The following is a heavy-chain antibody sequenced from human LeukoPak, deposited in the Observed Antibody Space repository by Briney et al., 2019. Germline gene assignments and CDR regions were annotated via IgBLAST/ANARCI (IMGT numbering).Heavy chain of an antibody. Sequence: GGSLRLSCAASGFTFSSYAMSWVRQAPGKGLEWVSAISGGGGSTYYADSVKGRFTISRDNSKNTLYLQMNSLRAEDTAVYYCANGVDYYYGMDVWGQGTTVTVSS. V-gene: IGHV3-23*01. CDR2: ISGGGGST. CDR3: ANGVDYYYGMDV. CDR1: GFTFSSYA. D-gene: IGHD2-8*01. J-gene: IGHJ6*02.